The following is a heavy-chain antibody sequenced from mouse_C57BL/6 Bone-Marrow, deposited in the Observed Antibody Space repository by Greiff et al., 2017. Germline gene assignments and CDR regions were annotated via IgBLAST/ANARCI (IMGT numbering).Heavy chain of an antibody. D-gene: IGHD2-4*01. CDR1: GYTFTSYW. CDR3: ARGGYDYDGDYFDY. V-gene: IGHV1-50*01. Sequence: VQLQQPGAELVKPGASVKLSCKASGYTFTSYWMQWVKQRPGQGLEWIGEIDPSDSYTNYNQKFKGKATLTADTSSSTAYMQLSSLTSEDSAVYYCARGGYDYDGDYFDYWGQGTTLTVSS. CDR2: IDPSDSYT. J-gene: IGHJ2*01.